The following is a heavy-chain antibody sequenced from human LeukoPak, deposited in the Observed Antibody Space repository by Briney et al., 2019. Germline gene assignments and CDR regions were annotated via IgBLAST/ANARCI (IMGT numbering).Heavy chain of an antibody. CDR2: ISDSGGVI. Sequence: GGSLRLSCAASGFNVNSFEMTWVRQAPGLGLEFLSYISDSGGVIKYADSVKGRFIISRDSAENALYLRMNNLGADDTAVYFCAGGPQYTGSFPYWGQGTLVAVSS. V-gene: IGHV3-48*03. CDR3: AGGPQYTGSFPY. CDR1: GFNVNSFE. J-gene: IGHJ4*02. D-gene: IGHD1-26*01.